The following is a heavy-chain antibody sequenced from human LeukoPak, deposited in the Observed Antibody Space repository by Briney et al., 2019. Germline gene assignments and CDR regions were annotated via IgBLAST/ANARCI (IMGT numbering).Heavy chain of an antibody. Sequence: PGGSLRLSCAASGFTFSSYWMSWVRQSPGKGLEWVANIKHDGSEEYYVDSVKGRFTISRDNAKNSLYLQMNSLRAEDTAIYYCASAPGLGYWGQGTLVTVSS. CDR1: GFTFSSYW. CDR3: ASAPGLGY. CDR2: IKHDGSEE. J-gene: IGHJ4*02. D-gene: IGHD3-16*01. V-gene: IGHV3-7*01.